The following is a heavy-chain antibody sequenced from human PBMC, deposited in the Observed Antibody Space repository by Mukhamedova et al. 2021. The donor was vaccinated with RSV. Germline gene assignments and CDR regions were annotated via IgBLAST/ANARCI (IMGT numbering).Heavy chain of an antibody. Sequence: VSRINRDGTTTTYADPVKGRFTVSRDNDKNTLYLQMSSLRAEDTAVYYCARATLEATPGNYYYTGTDVWGQGTTVTVSS. J-gene: IGHJ6*02. CDR3: ARATLEATPGNYYYTGTDV. D-gene: IGHD2/OR15-2a*01. CDR2: INRDGTTT. V-gene: IGHV3-74*01.